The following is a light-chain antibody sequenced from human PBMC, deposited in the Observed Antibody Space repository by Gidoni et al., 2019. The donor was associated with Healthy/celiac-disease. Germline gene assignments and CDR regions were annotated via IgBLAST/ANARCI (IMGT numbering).Light chain of an antibody. CDR2: GAS. V-gene: IGKV3-15*01. Sequence: ELVMTQSPATLSVSPGETGTLSCRAIQSVSSNLARYQQKPGQAPRLLIYGASTRATGIPARFSGSGSGTEFTLTISSLQSEDFAVYYCQQYNYWPPWTFGQGTKVEIK. CDR1: QSVSSN. J-gene: IGKJ1*01. CDR3: QQYNYWPPWT.